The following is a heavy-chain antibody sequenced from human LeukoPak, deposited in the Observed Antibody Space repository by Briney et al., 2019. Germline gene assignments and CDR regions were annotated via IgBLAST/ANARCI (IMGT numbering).Heavy chain of an antibody. Sequence: KTSETLSLTCTVSGGSISSYYWSWIRQPPGKGLEWIGYIYYSGSTNYNPSLKSRVTISVDTSKNQFSLKLSSVTAADTAVYYCARETESGSSYYFDYWGQGTLVTVPS. J-gene: IGHJ4*02. D-gene: IGHD1-26*01. CDR3: ARETESGSSYYFDY. V-gene: IGHV4-59*01. CDR1: GGSISSYY. CDR2: IYYSGST.